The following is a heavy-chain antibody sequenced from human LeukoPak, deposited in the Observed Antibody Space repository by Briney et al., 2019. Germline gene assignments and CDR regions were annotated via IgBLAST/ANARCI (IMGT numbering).Heavy chain of an antibody. Sequence: SETLSLTCSVYGYSISSGYYWGWIRQPPGKGLEWIGTIFHDGTTYYNPSLKSRVTISVEKSKNQFSLRLNFVTAADTAVYYCARTIDDFRSGYYLALGYWGQGTLVTVSS. J-gene: IGHJ4*02. CDR1: GYSISSGYY. CDR3: ARTIDDFRSGYYLALGY. D-gene: IGHD3-3*01. V-gene: IGHV4-38-2*01. CDR2: IFHDGTT.